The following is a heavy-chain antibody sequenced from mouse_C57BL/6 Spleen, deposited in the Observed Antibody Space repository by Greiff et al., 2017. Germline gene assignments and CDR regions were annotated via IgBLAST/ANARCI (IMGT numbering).Heavy chain of an antibody. V-gene: IGHV1-37*01. J-gene: IGHJ1*03. Sequence: VQLKESGPELVKPGASVKISCKASGYSSTDYFMNWVKQSHGKSLEWIGRINPYNGDTFYNQKFKGKATLTVDKSSSTAYMELLSLTSEDFAVYYCARDCSNPDWYFDVWGTGTTVTVSS. CDR2: INPYNGDT. D-gene: IGHD2-5*01. CDR1: GYSSTDYF. CDR3: ARDCSNPDWYFDV.